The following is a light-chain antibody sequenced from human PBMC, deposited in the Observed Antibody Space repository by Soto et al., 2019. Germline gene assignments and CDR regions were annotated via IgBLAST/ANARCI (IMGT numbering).Light chain of an antibody. Sequence: EIVLTQSPDTLSLSPGERATLSCRASQSVSSDYLVWYQQKPGLPPRLLIYGASRRATGIPDRFSGSGSGTDCILTISRLEPEDFAVYYCQHDDNTPPSVTFGPGTKVDIK. CDR3: QHDDNTPPSVT. CDR1: QSVSSDY. J-gene: IGKJ3*01. V-gene: IGKV3-20*01. CDR2: GAS.